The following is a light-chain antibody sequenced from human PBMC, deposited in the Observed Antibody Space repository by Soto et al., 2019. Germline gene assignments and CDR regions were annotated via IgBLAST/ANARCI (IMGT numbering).Light chain of an antibody. V-gene: IGKV3-11*01. Sequence: EVVLTQSPATLSLSPGERATLSCRASKTVRTFVDWYQQKPGQAPRLLIHGASNRATGIPARFSGSGSGTDFTLTISNLEPEDFAVYYCQQHSHWPPWTFGQGTRVEI. J-gene: IGKJ1*01. CDR1: KTVRTF. CDR2: GAS. CDR3: QQHSHWPPWT.